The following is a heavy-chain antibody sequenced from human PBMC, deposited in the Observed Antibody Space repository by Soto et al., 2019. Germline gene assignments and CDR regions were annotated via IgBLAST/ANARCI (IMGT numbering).Heavy chain of an antibody. D-gene: IGHD6-13*01. V-gene: IGHV4-39*01. Sequence: SETLSLTCTVSGGFISSSNCYWGWIRQPPGKGLEWIGSIYHSGSTYYNPSLKSRVTISVDTSKNQFSLKVNSVTAADTAVYYWASPVGGEKQLVHDVFDLWAQGTMVTVS. CDR2: IYHSGST. J-gene: IGHJ3*01. CDR1: GGFISSSNCY. CDR3: ASPVGGEKQLVHDVFDL.